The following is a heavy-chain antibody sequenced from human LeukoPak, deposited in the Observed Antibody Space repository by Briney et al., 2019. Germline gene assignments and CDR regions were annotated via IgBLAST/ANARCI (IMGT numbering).Heavy chain of an antibody. J-gene: IGHJ4*02. Sequence: GSLRLSCAASGFSFSSYGLHWVRQAPGKGLEWVSAISYDGKNIHYADSVKGRFTISRDNSRNTVYLQMNSLRVEDTAVYYCARTYSRESGYDFVFHYWGQGTRVTVSS. CDR3: ARTYSRESGYDFVFHY. D-gene: IGHD5-12*01. CDR1: GFSFSSYG. V-gene: IGHV3-33*01. CDR2: ISYDGKNI.